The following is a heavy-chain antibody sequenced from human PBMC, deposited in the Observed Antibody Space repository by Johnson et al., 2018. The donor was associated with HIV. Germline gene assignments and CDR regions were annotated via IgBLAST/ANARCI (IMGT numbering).Heavy chain of an antibody. D-gene: IGHD3-22*01. V-gene: IGHV3-30*02. CDR2: IRYDGSNK. CDR3: TTETYYYDSSGYYYGHAFDI. CDR1: GFTFSSYG. Sequence: VQLVESGGGVVQPGGSLRLSCAASGFTFSSYGMHWVRQAPGKGLEWVAFIRYDGSNKYYADSVKGRFTISRDNSKNTLYLQMNSLKTEDTAVYYCTTETYYYDSSGYYYGHAFDIWGQGTMVTVSS. J-gene: IGHJ3*02.